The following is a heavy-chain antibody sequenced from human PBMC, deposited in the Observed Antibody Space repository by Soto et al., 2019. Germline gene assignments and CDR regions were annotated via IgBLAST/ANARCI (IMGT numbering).Heavy chain of an antibody. V-gene: IGHV3-30*18. CDR3: AKVCPPSGNFDY. CDR2: ISYDGSNK. Sequence: QVQLVESGGGVVQPGRSLRLSCAASGFTFSSYGMHWVRQAPGKGLEWVAVISYDGSNKYYADSVKGRFTISRDNSKNTLYMQMNSLRAEDTAVYYCAKVCPPSGNFDYWGQGTLVTVSS. CDR1: GFTFSSYG. J-gene: IGHJ4*02.